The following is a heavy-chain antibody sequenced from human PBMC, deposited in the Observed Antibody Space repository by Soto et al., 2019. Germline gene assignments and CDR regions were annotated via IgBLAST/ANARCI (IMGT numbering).Heavy chain of an antibody. J-gene: IGHJ4*02. CDR1: GGSISSSSYY. CDR3: ARESTNYDYMWGSDDPIDY. V-gene: IGHV4-39*02. Sequence: QLQLQESGPGLVKPSETLSLTCTVSGGSISSSSYYWGWIRQPPGKGLEWIGSIYYSGSTYYNPSLKSRVTISVDTSKNQCSLKLSSVTAADTAVYYCARESTNYDYMWGSDDPIDYWGQGTLVTVSS. D-gene: IGHD3-16*01. CDR2: IYYSGST.